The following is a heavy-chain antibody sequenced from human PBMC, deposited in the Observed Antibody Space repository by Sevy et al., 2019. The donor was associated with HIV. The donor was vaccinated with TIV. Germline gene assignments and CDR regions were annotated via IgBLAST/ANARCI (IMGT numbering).Heavy chain of an antibody. J-gene: IGHJ4*02. V-gene: IGHV3-23*01. D-gene: IGHD3-22*01. Sequence: GGSLRLSCAASGFTFSNYAMGWVRQAPGKGPEWVSTISTSSSSTYYADSVKGRFNISRDNTKNTQSLQMNSLRAEDTAVYHWATDPDNVHYYVSGGSLFDNWGQGTLVTVSS. CDR3: ATDPDNVHYYVSGGSLFDN. CDR1: GFTFSNYA. CDR2: ISTSSSST.